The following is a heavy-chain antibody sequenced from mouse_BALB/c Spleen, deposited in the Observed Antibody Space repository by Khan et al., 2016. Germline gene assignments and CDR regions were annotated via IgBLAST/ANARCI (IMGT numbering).Heavy chain of an antibody. V-gene: IGHV5-6-4*01. CDR3: TNIYDGYYEFPY. D-gene: IGHD2-3*01. Sequence: EVELVESGGDLVKPGGSLKLSCAASGFIFSSYTMSWVRQTPENRLEWVATISSVGTYTYYPDRVKGRFTITRDKAKKTLHLQMSSLKSDDTAMYFCTNIYDGYYEFPYWGQGTLVTVSA. J-gene: IGHJ3*01. CDR2: ISSVGTYT. CDR1: GFIFSSYT.